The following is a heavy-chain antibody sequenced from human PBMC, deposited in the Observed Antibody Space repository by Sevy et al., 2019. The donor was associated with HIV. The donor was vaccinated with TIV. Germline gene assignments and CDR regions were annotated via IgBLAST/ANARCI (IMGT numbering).Heavy chain of an antibody. J-gene: IGHJ5*02. CDR3: AGSGFLEWAGSTRGPRNWFDP. CDR2: IYYSGST. Sequence: SETLSLTCSVSGGSMRNFYWSWIRQPPGKGLEWIGNIYYSGSTNYNPSLKSRVTMSVDTSKNQFSLKLSSVTAADTAVYYWAGSGFLEWAGSTRGPRNWFDPWGQGTLVTVSS. CDR1: GGSMRNFY. V-gene: IGHV4-59*13. D-gene: IGHD3-3*01.